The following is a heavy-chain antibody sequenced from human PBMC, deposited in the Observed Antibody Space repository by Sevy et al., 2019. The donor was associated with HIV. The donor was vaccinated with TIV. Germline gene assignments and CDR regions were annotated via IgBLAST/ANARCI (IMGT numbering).Heavy chain of an antibody. D-gene: IGHD2-8*01. V-gene: IGHV3-48*03. Sequence: GGSLRLSCAASGFTFSSYEMNWVRQAPGKGLEWVSYISSGGSTIYHADSVKGRFTMSRDDSKNAVYLQMNNLRVEDTAIYYCAREGCTKPHDYWGQGTLVTVSS. CDR3: AREGCTKPHDY. CDR2: ISSGGSTI. CDR1: GFTFSSYE. J-gene: IGHJ4*02.